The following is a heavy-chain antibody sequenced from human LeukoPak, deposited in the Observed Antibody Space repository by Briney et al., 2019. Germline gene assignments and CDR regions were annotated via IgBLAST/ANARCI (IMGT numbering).Heavy chain of an antibody. CDR3: ARGDYADTRY. V-gene: IGHV4-34*01. CDR2: INHSGST. J-gene: IGHJ4*02. CDR1: GGSFSGYY. Sequence: SSETLSLTCAVYGGSFSGYYWSWIRQPPGKGLEWIGEINHSGSTNYNPSLKSRVTISVDTSKNQFSLKLSSVTAADTAVYYCARGDYADTRYWGQGTLVTVSS. D-gene: IGHD3-16*01.